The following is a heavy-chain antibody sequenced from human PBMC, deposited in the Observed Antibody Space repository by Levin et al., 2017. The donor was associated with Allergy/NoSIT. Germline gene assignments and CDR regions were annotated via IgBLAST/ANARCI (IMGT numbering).Heavy chain of an antibody. CDR1: GGSISSGGNY. CDR2: IYYSGST. J-gene: IGHJ4*02. V-gene: IGHV4-31*03. D-gene: IGHD1-26*01. CDR3: ARVAGGTYPFDS. Sequence: SETLSLTCTVSGGSISSGGNYWSWIRQHPGKGLEWIGYIYYSGSTYYNPSLKSRVTILVDTSKNQFSLKLSSVTAADTAVYYCARVAGGTYPFDSWGQGTLVTVSS.